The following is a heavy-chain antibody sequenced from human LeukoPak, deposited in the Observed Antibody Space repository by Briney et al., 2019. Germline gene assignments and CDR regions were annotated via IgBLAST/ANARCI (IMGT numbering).Heavy chain of an antibody. Sequence: ASVKVSCKASGYTFTSYGISWVRQAPGQGLEWMGWISAYNGNTNYAQKLQGRVTMTTDTSTSTAYMELRSLRSDDTAVYYCARVVVTMVRGVIGTWAFDIWGQGTMVTVSS. J-gene: IGHJ3*02. V-gene: IGHV1-18*01. CDR2: ISAYNGNT. D-gene: IGHD3-10*01. CDR1: GYTFTSYG. CDR3: ARVVVTMVRGVIGTWAFDI.